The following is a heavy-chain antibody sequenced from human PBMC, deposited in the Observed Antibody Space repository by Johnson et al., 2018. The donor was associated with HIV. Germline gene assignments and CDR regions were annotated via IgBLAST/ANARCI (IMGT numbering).Heavy chain of an antibody. CDR3: ARDLETGDDYVWGSYQLGAFDI. D-gene: IGHD3-16*02. Sequence: QMLLVESGGDLVQPGGSLRLSCAASGFTFSSYAMHWVRQAPGKGLEWVAVISYDGSKKYYADSVKGRFTISRDNSKNTLYLQMNSLRAEDTAVYYCARDLETGDDYVWGSYQLGAFDIWGQGTMVTVSS. J-gene: IGHJ3*02. V-gene: IGHV3-30*14. CDR2: ISYDGSKK. CDR1: GFTFSSYA.